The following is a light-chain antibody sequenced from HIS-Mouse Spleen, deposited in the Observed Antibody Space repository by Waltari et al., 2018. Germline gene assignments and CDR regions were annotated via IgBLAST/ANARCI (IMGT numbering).Light chain of an antibody. V-gene: IGKV3-11*01. J-gene: IGKJ1*01. CDR2: DAS. Sequence: EIVLTQSPATLSLSPGERATLSCRASQGVSSYLAWYQQKPGQAPRLLIYDASNRATGIPARFSGSGSGTDFTLTISSLEPEDFAVYYCQQRSNRTWTFGQGTKVEIK. CDR1: QGVSSY. CDR3: QQRSNRTWT.